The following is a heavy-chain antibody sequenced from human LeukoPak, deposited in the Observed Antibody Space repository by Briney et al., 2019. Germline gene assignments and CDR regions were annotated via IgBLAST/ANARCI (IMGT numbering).Heavy chain of an antibody. V-gene: IGHV1-18*01. J-gene: IGHJ5*02. Sequence: ASVKVSCKASGYTFTSYGISWVRQAPGQGLEWMGWISAYNGNTNYAQKLQGRVTMTTDTSTSTAYMELRSLRSDDTAVYYCARGYKPYGSGTHPHWFDPWGQGTLVTVSS. CDR2: ISAYNGNT. D-gene: IGHD3-10*01. CDR1: GYTFTSYG. CDR3: ARGYKPYGSGTHPHWFDP.